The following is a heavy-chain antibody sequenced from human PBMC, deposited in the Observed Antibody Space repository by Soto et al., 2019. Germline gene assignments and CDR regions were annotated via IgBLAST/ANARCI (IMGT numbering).Heavy chain of an antibody. CDR3: AGSPEPEEYSAYDFSFDY. CDR1: GFTVNSYS. Sequence: EVQLVESGGGLVQPGGSLSLSCAASGFTVNSYSMNWVRPAPGKGLEWVSYISSSSSTIDYAVSVKGRFTIYRYNAKNSLYLQINISRDENTPVYYCAGSPEPEEYSAYDFSFDYWGHGTLGTVSS. J-gene: IGHJ4*01. CDR2: ISSSSSTI. V-gene: IGHV3-48*02. D-gene: IGHD5-12*01.